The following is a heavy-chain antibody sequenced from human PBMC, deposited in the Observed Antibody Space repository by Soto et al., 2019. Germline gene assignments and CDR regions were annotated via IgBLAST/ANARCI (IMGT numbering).Heavy chain of an antibody. CDR1: GFTFSSYS. V-gene: IGHV3-21*01. D-gene: IGHD4-17*01. J-gene: IGHJ1*01. CDR2: ISSSSSYI. CDR3: ARGDYGDYKYFQH. Sequence: GGSLRLSCAASGFTFSSYSMNWVRQAPGKGLEWVSSISSSSSYIYYADSVKGRFTISRDNAKNSLYLQMNSLRAEDTAVYYCARGDYGDYKYFQHWGQGTLVTVSS.